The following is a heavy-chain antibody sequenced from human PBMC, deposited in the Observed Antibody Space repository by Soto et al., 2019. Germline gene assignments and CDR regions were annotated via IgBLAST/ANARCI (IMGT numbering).Heavy chain of an antibody. J-gene: IGHJ4*02. V-gene: IGHV3-30-3*01. Sequence: GGSLRISCAASGFIFSNYVMYWVRQAPGKGLEWVAFMSYDGTTKSYADSVKGRFTISRDNSQNTLYLQMNSLRPEDTGVYYCAREVLWSRYFDYWGQGTLVTVSS. CDR2: MSYDGTTK. CDR3: AREVLWSRYFDY. CDR1: GFIFSNYV. D-gene: IGHD3-10*01.